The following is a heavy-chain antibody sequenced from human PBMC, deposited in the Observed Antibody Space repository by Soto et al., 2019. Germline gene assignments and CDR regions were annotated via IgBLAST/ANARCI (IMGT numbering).Heavy chain of an antibody. Sequence: EVQLVESGGGLVKPGGSLRLSCAASGFTFSNAWMSWVRQAPGKGLEWVGRIKSKTDGGTTDYAAPVKGRFTISRDDSKNTLYLQMNSLKTEDTAVYYCTTAFDYGDNEDGFYFDYWGQGTLVTVSS. J-gene: IGHJ4*02. CDR2: IKSKTDGGTT. CDR3: TTAFDYGDNEDGFYFDY. V-gene: IGHV3-15*01. CDR1: GFTFSNAW. D-gene: IGHD4-17*01.